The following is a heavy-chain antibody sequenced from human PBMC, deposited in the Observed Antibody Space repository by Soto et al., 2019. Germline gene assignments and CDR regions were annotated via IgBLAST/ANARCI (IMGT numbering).Heavy chain of an antibody. J-gene: IGHJ3*02. Sequence: EVQLVESGGGLVKPGGSLRLSCAASGFTFSSYSMNWVRQAPGKGLEWVSSISSSSSYIYYADSVKGRFTISRDNAKNSLYLQMNSLRAEDTAVYYCARGYCSGGSCYLYAFDIWGQGTMVTVSS. CDR1: GFTFSSYS. CDR3: ARGYCSGGSCYLYAFDI. CDR2: ISSSSSYI. D-gene: IGHD2-15*01. V-gene: IGHV3-21*01.